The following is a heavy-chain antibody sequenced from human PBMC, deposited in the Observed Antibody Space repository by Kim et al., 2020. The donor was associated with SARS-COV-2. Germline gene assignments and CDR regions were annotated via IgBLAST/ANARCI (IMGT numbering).Heavy chain of an antibody. D-gene: IGHD2-2*01. V-gene: IGHV3-64*01. CDR1: GFTFSSYA. CDR2: ISSNGGST. Sequence: GGSLILSCAASGFTFSSYAMHWVRQAPGKGLEYVSAISSNGGSTYYANSVKGRFTISRDNSKNTLYLQMGSLRAEDMAVYYCARGIVVVPAATTWWGYYYDYGMDVWGQGTTVTVAS. J-gene: IGHJ6*02. CDR3: ARGIVVVPAATTWWGYYYDYGMDV.